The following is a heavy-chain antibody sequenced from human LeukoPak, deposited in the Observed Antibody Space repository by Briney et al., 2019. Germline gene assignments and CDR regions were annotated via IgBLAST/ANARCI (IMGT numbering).Heavy chain of an antibody. CDR2: ISGSGGST. V-gene: IGHV3-23*01. Sequence: GGSLRLSCAASGFTFSSYAMRWLRQAPGEGVEWVSAISGSGGSTYYADSVKGRFTISRDNSKNTLYLQMNSLRAEDTAVYYCAKDWDVVVVAAMDYWGQGTLVTVSS. J-gene: IGHJ4*02. D-gene: IGHD2-15*01. CDR1: GFTFSSYA. CDR3: AKDWDVVVVAAMDY.